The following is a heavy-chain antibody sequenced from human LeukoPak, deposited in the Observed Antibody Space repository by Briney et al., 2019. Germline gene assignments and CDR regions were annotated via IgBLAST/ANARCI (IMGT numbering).Heavy chain of an antibody. D-gene: IGHD3-16*01. CDR1: GGSISSYY. CDR3: ARETSQKGAHYMDV. CDR2: IYYSGST. J-gene: IGHJ6*03. Sequence: PSETLSLTCTVSGGSISSYYWSWIRQPPGKGLEWIGYIYYSGSTNYNPSLRSRVTISVDTSKNQFSLKLSSVTAADTAVYYCARETSQKGAHYMDVWGKGTTITISS. V-gene: IGHV4-59*01.